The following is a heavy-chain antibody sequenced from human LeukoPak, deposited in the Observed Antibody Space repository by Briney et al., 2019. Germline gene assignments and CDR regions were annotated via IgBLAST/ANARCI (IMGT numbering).Heavy chain of an antibody. Sequence: GGSLRLSCAVSGFTFSSYSMNWVRQAPGKGLEWVSSISSSSSYIYYADSGKGRFTISRDNAKNSLYLQMNSLRAEDTAVYYCAREVEAQIDYWGQGTLVTVSS. CDR2: ISSSSSYI. J-gene: IGHJ4*02. V-gene: IGHV3-21*01. CDR1: GFTFSSYS. D-gene: IGHD2-15*01. CDR3: AREVEAQIDY.